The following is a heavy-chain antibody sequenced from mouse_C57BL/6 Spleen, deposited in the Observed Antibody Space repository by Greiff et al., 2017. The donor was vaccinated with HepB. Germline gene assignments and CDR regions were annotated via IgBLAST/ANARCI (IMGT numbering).Heavy chain of an antibody. CDR3: TFYDYDKDYFDY. CDR2: IYPGNSDT. V-gene: IGHV1-5*01. J-gene: IGHJ2*01. D-gene: IGHD2-4*01. Sequence: VQLQQSGTVLARPGASVKMSCKTSGYTFTSYWMHWVKQRPGQGLEWIGAIYPGNSDTSYNQKFKGKAKLTAVTSASTAYMELSSLTNEDSAVYYCTFYDYDKDYFDYWGQGTTLTVSS. CDR1: GYTFTSYW.